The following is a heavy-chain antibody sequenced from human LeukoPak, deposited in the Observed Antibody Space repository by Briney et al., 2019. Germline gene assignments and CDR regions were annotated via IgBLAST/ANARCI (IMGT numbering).Heavy chain of an antibody. CDR1: GFTFSSYA. D-gene: IGHD1-14*01. CDR3: AKDRGPQVYFFDY. CDR2: ISGSGGRT. J-gene: IGHJ4*02. Sequence: PGGSLRLSCAASGFTFSSYAMTWVRQAPGKGLEWVSGISGSGGRTYYADSVKGRFTISRDNSKTTLYLQMNSLRAEDTAVYYCAKDRGPQVYFFDYWGQGTQVTVSS. V-gene: IGHV3-23*01.